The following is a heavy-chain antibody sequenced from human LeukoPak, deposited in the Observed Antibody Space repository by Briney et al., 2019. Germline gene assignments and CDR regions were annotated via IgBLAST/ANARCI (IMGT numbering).Heavy chain of an antibody. V-gene: IGHV3-21*01. J-gene: IGHJ6*03. Sequence: GGSLRLSCAASGFTFSSYSMNWVRQAPGKGLEWVSSISSSSSYIYYADSVKGRFTISRDNAKNSLYLQMNSLRAEDTAVYYCARTTMVRGVPYYYMDVWGKGTTVTVSS. CDR1: GFTFSSYS. CDR3: ARTTMVRGVPYYYMDV. D-gene: IGHD3-10*01. CDR2: ISSSSSYI.